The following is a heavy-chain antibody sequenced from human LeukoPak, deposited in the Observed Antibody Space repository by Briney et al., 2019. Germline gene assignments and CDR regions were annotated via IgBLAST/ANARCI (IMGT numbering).Heavy chain of an antibody. CDR3: ARDGLYSGSYPSPGY. D-gene: IGHD1-26*01. Sequence: GASVKVSCKASGYTFTSYGISWVRQAPGQGLEWMGWISAYNGNTNCAQKLQGRVTMTTDTSTSTAYMELRSLRSDDTAVYYCARDGLYSGSYPSPGYWGQGTLVTVSS. CDR2: ISAYNGNT. V-gene: IGHV1-18*01. J-gene: IGHJ4*02. CDR1: GYTFTSYG.